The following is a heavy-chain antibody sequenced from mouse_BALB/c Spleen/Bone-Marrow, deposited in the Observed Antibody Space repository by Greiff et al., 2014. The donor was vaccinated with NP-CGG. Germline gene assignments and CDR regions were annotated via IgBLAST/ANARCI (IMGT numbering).Heavy chain of an antibody. Sequence: EVQLQESGAELVKPGASVKLSCTASGFNIKDTYMHWVKQRPEQGLEWIGRIDPANGNTKYDPKFQGKATITADTSSNTAYLQLSSLTSEDTAAYYCASYYYGHYFDYWGQGTTLTVSS. V-gene: IGHV14-3*02. CDR3: ASYYYGHYFDY. CDR2: IDPANGNT. J-gene: IGHJ2*01. D-gene: IGHD1-1*01. CDR1: GFNIKDTY.